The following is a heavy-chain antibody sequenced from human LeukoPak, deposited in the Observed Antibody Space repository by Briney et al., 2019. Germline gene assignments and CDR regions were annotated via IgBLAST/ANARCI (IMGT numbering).Heavy chain of an antibody. CDR1: GFTFSSYA. D-gene: IGHD3-10*01. V-gene: IGHV3-30*01. CDR2: ISYDGSNT. J-gene: IGHJ4*02. Sequence: GGYLRLSCAASGFTFSSYAMHWVRQAPGKGLEWVAVISYDGSNTYYADSVKGRFTISRDNPKNTLYLQLNSLRAEDSAVYYCARDSTYYYGSGSSGPHYFDSWGQGTLVTVSS. CDR3: ARDSTYYYGSGSSGPHYFDS.